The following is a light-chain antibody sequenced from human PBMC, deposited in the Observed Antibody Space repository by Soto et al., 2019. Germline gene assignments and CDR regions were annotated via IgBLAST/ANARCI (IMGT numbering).Light chain of an antibody. CDR2: GNT. J-gene: IGLJ1*01. Sequence: QSVLTQPPSVSGAPGQRITISCTASSSNIGAGNAVHWYQQLPGTAPKLLIFGNTKRPSGVPDRFSGTKSATSASRAITGLQAEDEADYYCQSYDSSLSGYVFGTGTNVTVL. CDR3: QSYDSSLSGYV. V-gene: IGLV1-40*01. CDR1: SSNIGAGNA.